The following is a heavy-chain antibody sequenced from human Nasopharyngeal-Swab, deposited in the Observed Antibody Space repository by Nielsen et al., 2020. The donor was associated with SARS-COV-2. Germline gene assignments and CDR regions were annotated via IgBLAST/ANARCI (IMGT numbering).Heavy chain of an antibody. J-gene: IGHJ6*02. CDR2: LNPTDGST. V-gene: IGHV1-46*01. Sequence: ASVKVSCKASGYTFTSYYLHWVRQAPGQGLEWMGILNPTDGSTSYAQKFEGRVTMTRVTSTSTVYMELNSLRSEDTAVYYCARVLPFRITGTSGMDVWGQGTTVTVSS. D-gene: IGHD1-7*01. CDR3: ARVLPFRITGTSGMDV. CDR1: GYTFTSYY.